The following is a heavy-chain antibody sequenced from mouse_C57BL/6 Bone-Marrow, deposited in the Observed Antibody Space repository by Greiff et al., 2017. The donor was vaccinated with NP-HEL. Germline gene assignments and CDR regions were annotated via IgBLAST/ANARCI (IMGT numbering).Heavy chain of an antibody. CDR3: AREGGLRRRTYAMDY. D-gene: IGHD2-4*01. Sequence: DVQLVESEGGLVQPGSSMKLSCTASGFTFSDYYMAWVRQVPEKGLEWVANINYDGSSTYYLDSLKSRFIISRDNAKNILYLQMRSLKSEDTATYYCAREGGLRRRTYAMDYWGQGTSVTGSS. J-gene: IGHJ4*01. V-gene: IGHV5-16*01. CDR2: INYDGSST. CDR1: GFTFSDYY.